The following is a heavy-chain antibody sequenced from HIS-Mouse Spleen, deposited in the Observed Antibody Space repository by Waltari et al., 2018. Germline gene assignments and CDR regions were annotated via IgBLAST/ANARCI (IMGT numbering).Heavy chain of an antibody. CDR2: IYYSGST. D-gene: IGHD6-13*01. Sequence: QLQLQESGPGLVKPSETLSLTCTVSGGSISSSSYYWGWIHQPPGKGLEWIGSIYYSGSTYYSPSLKRRVTISVDTSKNQFSLKLSSVTAADTAVYYCAREIPYSSSWYDWYFDLWGRGTLVTVSS. J-gene: IGHJ2*01. CDR1: GGSISSSSYY. CDR3: AREIPYSSSWYDWYFDL. V-gene: IGHV4-39*07.